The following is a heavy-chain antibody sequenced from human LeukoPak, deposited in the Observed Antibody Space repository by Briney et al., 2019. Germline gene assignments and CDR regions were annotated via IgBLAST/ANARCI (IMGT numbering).Heavy chain of an antibody. V-gene: IGHV3-74*01. Sequence: GGSLRLSCAASGFTFSSYGMHWVCQAPGKGLVWVSRINSDGSSTSYADSVKGRFTISRDNAKNTLYLQMNSLRAEDTAVYYCASTTMVRAFYYMDVWGKGTTVTISS. D-gene: IGHD3-10*01. CDR2: INSDGSST. J-gene: IGHJ6*03. CDR3: ASTTMVRAFYYMDV. CDR1: GFTFSSYG.